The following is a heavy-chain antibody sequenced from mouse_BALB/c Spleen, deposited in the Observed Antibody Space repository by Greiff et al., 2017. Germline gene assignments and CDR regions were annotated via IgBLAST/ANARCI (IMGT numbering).Heavy chain of an antibody. V-gene: IGHV14-3*02. CDR1: GFNIKDTY. CDR3: ASGAY. Sequence: EVQVVESGAELVKPGASVKLSCTASGFNIKDTYMHWVKQRPEQGLEWIGRIDPANGNTKYDPKFQGKATITADTSSNTAYLQLSSLTSEDTAVYYCASGAYWGQGTTLTVSS. J-gene: IGHJ2*01. CDR2: IDPANGNT.